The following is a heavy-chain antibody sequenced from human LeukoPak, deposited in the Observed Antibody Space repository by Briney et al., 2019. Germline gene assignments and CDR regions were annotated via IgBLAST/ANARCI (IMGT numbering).Heavy chain of an antibody. D-gene: IGHD3-3*01. J-gene: IGHJ6*03. CDR3: ARDYDFWSGYYPTRYYYYYMDV. V-gene: IGHV4-31*03. CDR2: IYYSGST. Sequence: PSQTLSLTCTVSGGSISSGGYYWSWIRQHPGKGLEWIGYIYYSGSTYYNPSLKSRVTISVDTSKNQFSLKLSSVTAADTAVYYCARDYDFWSGYYPTRYYYYYMDVWGKGTTVTVSS. CDR1: GGSISSGGYY.